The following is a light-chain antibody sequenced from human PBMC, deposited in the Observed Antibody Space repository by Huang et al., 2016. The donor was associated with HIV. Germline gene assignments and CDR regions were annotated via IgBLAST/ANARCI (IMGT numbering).Light chain of an antibody. J-gene: IGKJ4*01. CDR1: QSISIY. Sequence: EIVLTQSPATLSLSPGETATLSCRASQSISIYLSWYQQKPGQPPRLLIFDAINRATGIPASFSGRGSGTDFSLTISSLDPEDFAVYYCQQRSNWPGLTFGGGTRVEIK. CDR2: DAI. V-gene: IGKV3-11*01. CDR3: QQRSNWPGLT.